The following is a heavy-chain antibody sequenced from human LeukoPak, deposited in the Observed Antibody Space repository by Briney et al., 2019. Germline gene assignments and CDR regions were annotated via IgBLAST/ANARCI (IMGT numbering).Heavy chain of an antibody. CDR1: GGSFSGYY. D-gene: IGHD5-18*01. V-gene: IGHV4-34*01. CDR2: INVIGST. J-gene: IGHJ5*02. CDR3: ARVRGRLGYSYGPRGFDP. Sequence: PSESLSLTSAVDGGSFSGYYWSSIRQPPRKGLEWVGEINVIGSTNYNPSLKSRVTISVDTSKNQFSLKLSSVTAADTAVYYCARVRGRLGYSYGPRGFDPWGQGTLVTVSS.